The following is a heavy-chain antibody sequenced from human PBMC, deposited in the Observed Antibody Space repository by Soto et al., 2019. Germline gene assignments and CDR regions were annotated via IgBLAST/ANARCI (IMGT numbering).Heavy chain of an antibody. CDR1: GYTFTSYA. J-gene: IGHJ6*02. CDR2: INAGNGNT. CDR3: ARELRHYYYYGMDV. Sequence: QVQLVQSGAEVKKPGASVKVSCKASGYTFTSYAMHWVRQAPGQRLEWMGWINAGNGNTKYSQKFQGRVTITRDTSASTAYMELSSLRSEDTAVYYCARELRHYYYYGMDVWGQGTTVTVSS. V-gene: IGHV1-3*01.